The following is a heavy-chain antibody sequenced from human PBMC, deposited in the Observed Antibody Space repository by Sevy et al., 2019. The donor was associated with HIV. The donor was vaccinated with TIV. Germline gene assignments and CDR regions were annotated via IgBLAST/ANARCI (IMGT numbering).Heavy chain of an antibody. V-gene: IGHV3-7*01. CDR2: IKQDGSGK. CDR1: GFTFSSYW. Sequence: GGSLRLSCAASGFTFSSYWMSWVRQAPGKGLEWVANIKQDGSGKYYVDSVKGRFTISRDNAKNSLYLQMNSLRAEDTAVYYCARDIRVCSSTSCYTDAYYYYGMDVWGQGTTVTVSS. CDR3: ARDIRVCSSTSCYTDAYYYYGMDV. D-gene: IGHD2-2*02. J-gene: IGHJ6*02.